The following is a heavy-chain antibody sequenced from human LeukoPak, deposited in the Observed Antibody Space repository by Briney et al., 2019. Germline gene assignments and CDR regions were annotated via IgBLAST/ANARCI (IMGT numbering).Heavy chain of an antibody. CDR3: ARRTGHSYFDH. CDR1: GFTFSDYY. J-gene: IGHJ4*02. CDR2: ISGSGITI. D-gene: IGHD1-14*01. V-gene: IGHV3-11*01. Sequence: PGGSLRLSCAASGFTFSDYYMGWIRQAPGKGLEWISYISGSGITIFAADFLKGRFTISRDNAKNSLYLQMSSLRAEDTAVYYCARRTGHSYFDHWGQGTLVTVSS.